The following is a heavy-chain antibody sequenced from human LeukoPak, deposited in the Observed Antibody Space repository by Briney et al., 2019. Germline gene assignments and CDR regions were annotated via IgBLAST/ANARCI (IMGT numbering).Heavy chain of an antibody. J-gene: IGHJ3*02. CDR3: AKSGESGSWPNDAFDI. Sequence: PGGSLRLSCAASGFTFSSYSMNWVRQAPGKGLEWVSAISGSGGSTYYADSVKGRFTISRDNSKNTLYLQMNRLRAEDTAVYYCAKSGESGSWPNDAFDIWGQGTMVTVSS. D-gene: IGHD6-13*01. CDR2: ISGSGGST. V-gene: IGHV3-23*01. CDR1: GFTFSSYS.